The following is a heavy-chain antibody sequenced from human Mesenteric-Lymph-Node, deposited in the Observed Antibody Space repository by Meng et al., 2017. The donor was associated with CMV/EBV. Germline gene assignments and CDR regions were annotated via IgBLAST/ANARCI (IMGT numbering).Heavy chain of an antibody. Sequence: SVKVSCKASGGTFSSYAISWVRQAPGQGLEWMGGIIPIFGTANYAQKFQGRVTIVADESKTTIYMNLSGLRSDDTAVYYCAREAVAGYNWFDPWGQGTLVTVSS. J-gene: IGHJ5*02. CDR1: GGTFSSYA. V-gene: IGHV1-69*13. CDR3: AREAVAGYNWFDP. CDR2: IIPIFGTA. D-gene: IGHD6-19*01.